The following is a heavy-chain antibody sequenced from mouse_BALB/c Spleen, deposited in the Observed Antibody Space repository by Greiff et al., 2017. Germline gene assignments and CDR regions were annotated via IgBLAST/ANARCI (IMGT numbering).Heavy chain of an antibody. Sequence: EVKVVESGGGLVKPGGSLKLSCAASGFTFSSYAMSWVRQTPEKRLEWVASISSGGSTYYPDSVKGRFTISRDNARNILYLQMSSLRSEDTAMYYCAREESTVVGGFAYWGQGTLVTVSA. J-gene: IGHJ3*01. V-gene: IGHV5-6-5*01. D-gene: IGHD1-1*01. CDR3: AREESTVVGGFAY. CDR2: ISSGGST. CDR1: GFTFSSYA.